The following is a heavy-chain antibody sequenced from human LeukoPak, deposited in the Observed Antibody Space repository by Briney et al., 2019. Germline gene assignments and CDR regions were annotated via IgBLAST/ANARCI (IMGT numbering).Heavy chain of an antibody. J-gene: IGHJ5*02. CDR1: GGSISSGGYY. CDR3: ARANDHKGAGITMVRGVLWFWFDP. D-gene: IGHD3-10*01. V-gene: IGHV4-31*03. Sequence: PSETLSLTCTISGGSISSGGYYWSWIRQHPGKGLEWFGYIYYSGSTYYNPSLKSRVTISVDTSKNQFSLKLSSVTAADTAVYYCARANDHKGAGITMVRGVLWFWFDPWGQGTLVTVSS. CDR2: IYYSGST.